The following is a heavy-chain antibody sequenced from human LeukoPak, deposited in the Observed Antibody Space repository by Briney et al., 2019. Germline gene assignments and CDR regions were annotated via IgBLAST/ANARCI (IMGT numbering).Heavy chain of an antibody. D-gene: IGHD4-11*01. V-gene: IGHV3-30*02. CDR2: IRYDGSNK. CDR1: GFTFSSYG. Sequence: PGGSLRLSCAASGFTFSSYGMHWVRQAPGKGLEWVAFIRYDGSNKYYADSVKGRFTISRDNSKNTLYLQMNSLRAEDTAVYYCARDKARTVTTYYFDYWGQGTLVTVSS. CDR3: ARDKARTVTTYYFDY. J-gene: IGHJ4*02.